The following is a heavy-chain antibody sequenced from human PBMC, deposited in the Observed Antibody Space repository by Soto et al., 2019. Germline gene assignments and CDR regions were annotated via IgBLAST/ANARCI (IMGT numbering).Heavy chain of an antibody. D-gene: IGHD6-13*01. CDR3: SGTYSSSYYGMDV. CDR2: IYYSGST. Sequence: SETLSLTCTVSGGSISSSSYYWGWIRQPPGKGLEWIGSIYYSGSTYYNPSLKSRVTISVDTSKNQFSLKLSSVTAADTAVYYCSGTYSSSYYGMDVWGQGTTVTVSS. V-gene: IGHV4-39*01. J-gene: IGHJ6*02. CDR1: GGSISSSSYY.